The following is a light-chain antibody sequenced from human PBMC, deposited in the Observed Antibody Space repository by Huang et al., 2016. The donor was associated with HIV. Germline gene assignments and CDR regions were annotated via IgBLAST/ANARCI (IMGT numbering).Light chain of an antibody. Sequence: DIQMTQSPSILSASVGDRVTITCRASQSVSTWLAWYQQKRGHPPKRLIYKSSTLESGVPSRFSGSGSGTEFTLTISSLQPDDFATYYCQQYNTFWTFGQGTKV. CDR1: QSVSTW. CDR3: QQYNTFWT. V-gene: IGKV1-5*03. J-gene: IGKJ1*01. CDR2: KSS.